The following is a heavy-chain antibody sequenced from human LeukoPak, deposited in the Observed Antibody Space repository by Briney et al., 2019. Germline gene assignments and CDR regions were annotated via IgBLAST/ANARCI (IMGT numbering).Heavy chain of an antibody. Sequence: GGPLRLSCAASGFTFSSYGMHWVRQAPGKGLEWVAVIWYDGSNKYYADSVKGRFTISRGNSKNTLYLQMNSLRAEDTAVYYCARDLISFYGSAGGGMDVWGQGTTVTVSS. CDR1: GFTFSSYG. J-gene: IGHJ6*02. CDR3: ARDLISFYGSAGGGMDV. V-gene: IGHV3-33*01. D-gene: IGHD3-10*01. CDR2: IWYDGSNK.